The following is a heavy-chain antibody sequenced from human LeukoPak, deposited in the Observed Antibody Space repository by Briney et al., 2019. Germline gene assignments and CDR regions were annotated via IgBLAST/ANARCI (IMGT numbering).Heavy chain of an antibody. CDR1: GFTLNTYN. V-gene: IGHV3-21*01. CDR2: ITSSSSYI. CDR3: AELGITMIGGV. Sequence: GGSLRLSCAASGFTLNTYNMNWVRQAPGQGLEWVSSITSSSSYIYYADSVKGRFTISRDNAKDSLYLQMNSLRAEDTAVYYCAELGITMIGGVWGKGTTVTISS. D-gene: IGHD3-10*02. J-gene: IGHJ6*04.